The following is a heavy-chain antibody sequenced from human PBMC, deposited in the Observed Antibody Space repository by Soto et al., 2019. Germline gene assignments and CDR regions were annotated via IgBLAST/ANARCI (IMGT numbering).Heavy chain of an antibody. J-gene: IGHJ5*02. D-gene: IGHD2-15*01. CDR1: GGTFSSYA. Sequence: QVQLVQSGAEVKKPGSSVKVSCKASGGTFSSYAISWVRQAPGQGLEWMGGIIPIFTTAKYAQQFQGRVTITADEPTSTASMELSSLRFEDTAVYYCARPTDIVVVVAATPFSWFDPWGQGTLVTVSS. CDR2: IIPIFTTA. V-gene: IGHV1-69*12. CDR3: ARPTDIVVVVAATPFSWFDP.